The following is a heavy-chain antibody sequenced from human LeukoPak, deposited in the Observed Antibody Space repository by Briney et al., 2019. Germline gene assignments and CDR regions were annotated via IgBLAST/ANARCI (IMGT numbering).Heavy chain of an antibody. D-gene: IGHD5-24*01. Sequence: PSETLSLTCAVYGGSFSGYYWSWIRQPPGKGLEWIGEINHSGSTNYNPSLKSRVTISVDTSKNQFSLKLSSVTAADTAVYYCAREEMATAFDYWGQGTLVTVSS. V-gene: IGHV4-34*01. CDR2: INHSGST. CDR1: GGSFSGYY. CDR3: AREEMATAFDY. J-gene: IGHJ4*02.